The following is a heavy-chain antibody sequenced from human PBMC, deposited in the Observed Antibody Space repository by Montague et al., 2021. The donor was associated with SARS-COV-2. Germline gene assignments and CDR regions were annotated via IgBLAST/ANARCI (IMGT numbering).Heavy chain of an antibody. Sequence: SETLSLTCNVSGDSIKNYYWSWIRQPPGKELEWIGSIYYGRGTHYNPSLRSRVSISLDTSRNQFSLTLTSVTVADAAVYFCARQNGNGVYEVWFHPWGQGTLVSVSS. CDR3: ARQNGNGVYEVWFHP. V-gene: IGHV4-59*08. CDR2: IYYGRGT. D-gene: IGHD4-23*01. J-gene: IGHJ5*02. CDR1: GDSIKNYY.